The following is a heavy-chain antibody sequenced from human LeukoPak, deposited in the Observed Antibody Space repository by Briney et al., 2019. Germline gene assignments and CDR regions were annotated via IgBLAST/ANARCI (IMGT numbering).Heavy chain of an antibody. V-gene: IGHV3-7*01. CDR1: GFTFSTYW. CDR2: INQDVGEA. D-gene: IGHD3-10*01. CDR3: ARLSYYANKGPDAFDI. J-gene: IGHJ3*02. Sequence: GGSLRLSCAGSGFTFSTYWMTWVRQAPGKGLEWVAHINQDVGEAYYVDSVKRRFTISRDNARNSLYLQMNSLRTEDTAVYFCARLSYYANKGPDAFDIWGQGTTVTVSS.